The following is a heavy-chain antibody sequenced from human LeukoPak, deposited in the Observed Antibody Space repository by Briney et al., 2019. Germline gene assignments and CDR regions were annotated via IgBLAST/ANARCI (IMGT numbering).Heavy chain of an antibody. CDR3: ARTYFGSGNTLVH. J-gene: IGHJ4*02. D-gene: IGHD3-10*01. CDR2: ISSSSSFI. Sequence: GGSLRLSCAASGLNFNSYSMNWVRQAPGKGLEWVSSISSSSSFIYYADSLKGRFTISRDNAKNSLYLQMNSLRAEDTAVYYCARTYFGSGNTLVHWGQGTLVTVSS. V-gene: IGHV3-21*01. CDR1: GLNFNSYS.